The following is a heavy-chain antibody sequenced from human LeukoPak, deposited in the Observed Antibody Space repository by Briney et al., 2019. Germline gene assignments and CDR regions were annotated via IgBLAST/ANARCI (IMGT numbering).Heavy chain of an antibody. V-gene: IGHV1-69*04. CDR2: IIPILGIA. CDR1: GGTFSSYA. D-gene: IGHD2-15*01. J-gene: IGHJ4*02. Sequence: SVKVSCKASGGTFSSYAISWVRQAPGQGLEWMGRIIPILGIANYAQKFQGRVTITADKSTSTAYMELSSLRSEDTAVCYCARMGYCSGGSCGGGDYWGQGTLVTVSS. CDR3: ARMGYCSGGSCGGGDY.